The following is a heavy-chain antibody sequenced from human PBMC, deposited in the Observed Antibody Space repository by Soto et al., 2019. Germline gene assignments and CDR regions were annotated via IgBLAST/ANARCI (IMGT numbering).Heavy chain of an antibody. D-gene: IGHD3-3*01. CDR3: AKGSITIFGVVIPSYFDY. V-gene: IGHV3-23*01. Sequence: GGSLRLSCAASGFTFSTYAMAWIRQAPGKGLEWVTGISNNGGRTYYADSVKGRFTISRDNSKNTLYLQMNSLRAEDTAVYYCAKGSITIFGVVIPSYFDYWGQGTLVTVSS. CDR2: ISNNGGRT. J-gene: IGHJ4*02. CDR1: GFTFSTYA.